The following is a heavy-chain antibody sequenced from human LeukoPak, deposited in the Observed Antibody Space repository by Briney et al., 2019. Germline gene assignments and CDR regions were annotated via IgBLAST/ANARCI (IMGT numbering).Heavy chain of an antibody. D-gene: IGHD6-13*01. CDR2: IYPGHSDT. CDR1: GYSFTSYW. V-gene: IGHV5-51*01. CDR3: ARGKIAAAGTQWFDP. Sequence: GESLKISCKGSGYSFTSYWIGWVRQMPGKGLEWMGIIYPGHSDTRYSPSFQGQVTISADKSISTAYLQWSSLKASDTAMYYCARGKIAAAGTQWFDPWGQGTLVTVSS. J-gene: IGHJ5*02.